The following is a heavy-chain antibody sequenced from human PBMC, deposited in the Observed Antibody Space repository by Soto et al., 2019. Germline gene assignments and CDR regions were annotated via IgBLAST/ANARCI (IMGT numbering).Heavy chain of an antibody. CDR1: GGSISSYY. CDR3: ARDLGRDAFDI. V-gene: IGHV4-59*12. Sequence: PSETLSLTCTVSGGSISSYYWSWIRQPPGKGLEWIGYIYYSGSTNYNPSLKSRVTISVDKSKNQFSLKLSSVTAADTAVYYCARDLGRDAFDIWGQGTMVTVSS. CDR2: IYYSGST. J-gene: IGHJ3*02.